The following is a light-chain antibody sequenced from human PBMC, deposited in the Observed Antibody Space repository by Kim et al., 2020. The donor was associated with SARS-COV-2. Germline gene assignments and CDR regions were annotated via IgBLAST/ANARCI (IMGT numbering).Light chain of an antibody. CDR2: SNN. CDR1: SSNIGSNT. CDR3: AAWDDSLNGWV. Sequence: GQSVTISCSGSSSNIGSNTVNWYQQLPGTAPKHLIYSNNQRPSGVPDRFSGSKSGTSASLAISGLQSEDEADYYCAAWDDSLNGWVFGGGTQLTVL. V-gene: IGLV1-44*01. J-gene: IGLJ3*02.